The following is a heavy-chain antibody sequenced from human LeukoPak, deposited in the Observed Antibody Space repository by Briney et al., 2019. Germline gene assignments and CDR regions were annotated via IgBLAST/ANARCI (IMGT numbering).Heavy chain of an antibody. CDR1: GYTFTSYG. CDR2: ISAYNGNT. V-gene: IGHV1-18*01. J-gene: IGHJ4*02. CDR3: ARPYYDSSAPPYDY. D-gene: IGHD3-22*01. Sequence: GASVKVSCKASGYTFTSYGISWVRQAPGQGLEWMGWISAYNGNTNNAQKLQGRVTMTTDTSTSTAYMELRSLRSDDTAVYYCARPYYDSSAPPYDYWGQGTLVTVSS.